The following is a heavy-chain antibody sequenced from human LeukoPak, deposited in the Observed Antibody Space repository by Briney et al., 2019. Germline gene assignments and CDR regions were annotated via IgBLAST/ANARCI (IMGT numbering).Heavy chain of an antibody. V-gene: IGHV3-21*01. Sequence: GGSLRLSCAASGFTFSSYSMNWVRQAPGKGLEWVSSISSSSSYIYYADPVKGRFTISRDNAKNSLYLQMNSLRAEDTAVYYCAMTAFRYYYDSSGPQANWFDPWGQGTLVTVSS. CDR2: ISSSSSYI. D-gene: IGHD3-22*01. CDR3: AMTAFRYYYDSSGPQANWFDP. CDR1: GFTFSSYS. J-gene: IGHJ5*02.